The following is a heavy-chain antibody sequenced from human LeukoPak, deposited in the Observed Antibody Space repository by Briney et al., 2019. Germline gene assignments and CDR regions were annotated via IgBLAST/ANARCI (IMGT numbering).Heavy chain of an antibody. V-gene: IGHV3-21*01. CDR2: ISSSSSYI. J-gene: IGHJ6*02. D-gene: IGHD1-1*01. Sequence: GGSLRLSCAASGFTFSSYSMNWVRQAPGKGLEWVSSISSSSSYIYYADSVKGRFTISRDNAKNSLYLQMSSLRAEDTAVYYCAREPVLYGMDVWGQGTTVTVSS. CDR3: AREPVLYGMDV. CDR1: GFTFSSYS.